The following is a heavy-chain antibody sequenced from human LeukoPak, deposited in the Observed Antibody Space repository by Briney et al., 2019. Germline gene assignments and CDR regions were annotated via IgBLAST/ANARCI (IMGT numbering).Heavy chain of an antibody. CDR1: GGSISSYY. J-gene: IGHJ4*02. V-gene: IGHV4-59*01. Sequence: SETLSLTCTVSGGSISSYYWSWIRQPPGKGLEWIGYIYYSGSTNYNPSLKSRVTISVDTSKNQFSLKLSSVTAADTAVYYCAREAGEMATITHFDYWGQGQWSPSPQ. CDR2: IYYSGST. CDR3: AREAGEMATITHFDY. D-gene: IGHD5-24*01.